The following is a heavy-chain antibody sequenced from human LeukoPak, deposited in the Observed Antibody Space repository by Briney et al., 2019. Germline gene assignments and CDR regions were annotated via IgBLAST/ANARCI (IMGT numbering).Heavy chain of an antibody. D-gene: IGHD2-2*01. V-gene: IGHV3-7*01. CDR2: IKEDGSEK. CDR3: AREEPVAILSH. CDR1: GFTFSSYW. J-gene: IGHJ4*02. Sequence: GGSLRLSCAASGFTFSSYWMSWVRQAPGQGLKWVANIKEDGSEKYYVDSVKGRFTISRDNAKNSLFLEMNSLRAEDTALYYCAREEPVAILSHWGQGTLVTVSS.